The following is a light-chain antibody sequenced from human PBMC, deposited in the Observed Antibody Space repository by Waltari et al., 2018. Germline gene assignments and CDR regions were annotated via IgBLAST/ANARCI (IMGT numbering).Light chain of an antibody. V-gene: IGLV7-46*01. J-gene: IGLJ3*02. CDR1: TGAVSSGHN. Sequence: QAVMTHEPSLTVSPGGTVTLTGGSSTGAVSSGHNTDWFQQKPGQVTRALIYDTSNRLSWTPARFSGSLFGGKAALTLSGAPPEDESEYYCLLWYSGARWVFGEGTKLSVL. CDR3: LLWYSGARWV. CDR2: DTS.